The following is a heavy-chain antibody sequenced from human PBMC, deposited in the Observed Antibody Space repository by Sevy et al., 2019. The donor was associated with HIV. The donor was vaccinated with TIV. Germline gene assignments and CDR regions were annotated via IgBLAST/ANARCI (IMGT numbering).Heavy chain of an antibody. CDR2: IYYTGST. D-gene: IGHD6-13*01. CDR1: GGSINSAGYY. J-gene: IGHJ2*01. CDR3: VSGVAASGPLRYFDL. V-gene: IGHV4-31*03. Sequence: SETLSLTCTVSGGSINSAGYYWNWMRQHPGKGLEWIGYIYYTGSTYFNPSLKSRLTISVDPSKNQFSLKVTSVTAADTAVYYCVSGVAASGPLRYFDLWGRGTLVTVSS.